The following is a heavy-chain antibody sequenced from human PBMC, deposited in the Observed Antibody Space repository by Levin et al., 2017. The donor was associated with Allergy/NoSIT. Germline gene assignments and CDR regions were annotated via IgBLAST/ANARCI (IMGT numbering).Heavy chain of an antibody. CDR1: GFTFSSYG. D-gene: IGHD3-22*01. CDR3: AKDMITYYYDSSGYPGVDYFDY. V-gene: IGHV3-30*18. Sequence: GESLKISCAASGFTFSSYGMHWVRQAPGKGLEWVAVISYDGSNKYYADSVKGRFTISRDNSKNTLYLQMNSLRAEDTAVYYCAKDMITYYYDSSGYPGVDYFDYWGQGTLVTVSS. CDR2: ISYDGSNK. J-gene: IGHJ4*02.